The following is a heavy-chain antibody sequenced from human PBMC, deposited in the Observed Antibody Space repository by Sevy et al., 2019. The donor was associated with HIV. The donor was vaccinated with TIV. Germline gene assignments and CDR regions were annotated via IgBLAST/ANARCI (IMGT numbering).Heavy chain of an antibody. CDR1: GYTFATYP. D-gene: IGHD3-22*01. V-gene: IGHV1-18*01. CDR3: ARDSDGSGHYYADYFDY. Sequence: ASVKVSCKASGYTFATYPIGWVRQAPGQGLEWMGWISTYSGETRDAQKFQGRATMTTDTSTSTAYLELRSLRSDDTAVYYCARDSDGSGHYYADYFDYWGQGTLVTVSS. CDR2: ISTYSGET. J-gene: IGHJ4*02.